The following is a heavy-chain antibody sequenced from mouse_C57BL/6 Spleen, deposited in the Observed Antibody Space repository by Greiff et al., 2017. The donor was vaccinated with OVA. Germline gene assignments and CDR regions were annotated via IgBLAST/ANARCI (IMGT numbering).Heavy chain of an antibody. V-gene: IGHV1-81*01. D-gene: IGHD1-1*01. CDR3: ARGGDFITTVVFDY. CDR1: GYTFTSYG. CDR2: IYPRSGNT. J-gene: IGHJ2*01. Sequence: QVQLQQSGAELARPGASVKLSCKASGYTFTSYGISWVKQRTGQGLEWIGEIYPRSGNTYYNEKFKGKATLTADKSSSTAYMELRSLTSEDSAVYFWARGGDFITTVVFDYWGQGTTLTVSS.